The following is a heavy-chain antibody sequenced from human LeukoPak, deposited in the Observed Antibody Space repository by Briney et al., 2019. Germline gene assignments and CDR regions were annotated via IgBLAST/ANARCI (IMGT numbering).Heavy chain of an antibody. J-gene: IGHJ6*02. Sequence: GGSLRLSCAVSGFTFSDYYMNWIRQAPGKGLEWLSYISSSGSSTNHADSVKGRFTLSRDNAKNSLYLQMNSLRDEDTAVYYCAREDFSGIRYFDWNIPRGMDVWGQGTTVTVSS. D-gene: IGHD3-9*01. V-gene: IGHV3-11*06. CDR2: ISSSGSST. CDR1: GFTFSDYY. CDR3: AREDFSGIRYFDWNIPRGMDV.